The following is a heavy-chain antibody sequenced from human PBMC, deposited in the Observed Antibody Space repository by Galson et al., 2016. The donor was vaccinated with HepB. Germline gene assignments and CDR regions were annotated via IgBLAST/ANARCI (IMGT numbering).Heavy chain of an antibody. CDR1: GFPFSRYG. J-gene: IGHJ5*02. Sequence: SLRLSCAASGFPFSRYGMNWVRQAPGKGLEWVSSISSSSAFIYYADSLKGRFTISRDNAKDSLYLQINSLRGEDTAVYYCARDRGYSGYGAYNWFDPWGQGTLVTVSS. CDR3: ARDRGYSGYGAYNWFDP. CDR2: ISSSSAFI. D-gene: IGHD5-12*01. V-gene: IGHV3-21*01.